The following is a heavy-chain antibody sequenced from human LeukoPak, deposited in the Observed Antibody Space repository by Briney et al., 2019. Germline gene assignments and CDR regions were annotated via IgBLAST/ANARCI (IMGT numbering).Heavy chain of an antibody. CDR1: GYALTAYY. CDR3: AALTSGYYYGVDV. V-gene: IGHV1-2*02. D-gene: IGHD2-2*01. CDR2: INPNSGGT. J-gene: IGHJ6*02. Sequence: GASVKVSSKASGYALTAYYMHWVRQAPGQGLEWMGWINPNSGGTNYAQNFQGRVNMTRDTSINTAHMELSGLTSDDTAVYYCAALTSGYYYGVDVWGQGTTVTVFS.